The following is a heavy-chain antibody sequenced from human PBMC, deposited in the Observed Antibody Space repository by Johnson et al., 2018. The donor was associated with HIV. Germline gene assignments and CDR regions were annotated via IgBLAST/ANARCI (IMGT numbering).Heavy chain of an antibody. J-gene: IGHJ3*02. Sequence: QVQLVESGGGVVQPGRSLRLSCAASGFTFSSYGMHWVRQAPGKEPVWVSRISPDESKTDYADSVKGRFTISRDNPKNTLHLQMNSLRGEDTALDYCARAKLGTNDAFDIWGQGTMVTVSS. CDR3: ARAKLGTNDAFDI. CDR1: GFTFSSYG. D-gene: IGHD7-27*01. V-gene: IGHV3-33*08. CDR2: ISPDESKT.